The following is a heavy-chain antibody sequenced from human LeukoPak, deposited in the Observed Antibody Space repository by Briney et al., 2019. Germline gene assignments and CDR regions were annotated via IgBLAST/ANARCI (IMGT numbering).Heavy chain of an antibody. CDR2: ISAYNGNT. CDR3: ARGQHVGYCSGTSCSTFDY. D-gene: IGHD2-2*01. V-gene: IGHV1-18*01. Sequence: ASVKVSCKASGYTFTSYGISWVRQAPGQGLEWMGWISAYNGNTNYAQKLQGRVTMTTDTSTSTAYMELRSLRSDDTAVYYCARGQHVGYCSGTSCSTFDYWGQGTLVTVSS. CDR1: GYTFTSYG. J-gene: IGHJ4*02.